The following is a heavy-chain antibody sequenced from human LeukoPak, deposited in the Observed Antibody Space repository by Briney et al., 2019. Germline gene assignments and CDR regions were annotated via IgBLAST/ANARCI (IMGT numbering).Heavy chain of an antibody. CDR3: VRTPPNWGFDY. CDR2: MSPNSGDI. CDR1: GYTFTTHD. D-gene: IGHD7-27*01. V-gene: IGHV1-8*01. J-gene: IGHJ4*02. Sequence: ASVKVSCKASGYTFTTHDINLVRQATGQALEWLGWMSPNSGDIGYAQEFQGRVTMTSDSSISTAYMELSSLRAEDTAIYYCVRTPPNWGFDYWGQGTLVTVSS.